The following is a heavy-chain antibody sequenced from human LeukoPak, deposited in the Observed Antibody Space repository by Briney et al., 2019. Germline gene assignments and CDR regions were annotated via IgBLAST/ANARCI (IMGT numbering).Heavy chain of an antibody. V-gene: IGHV1-18*01. CDR3: ARDHDIVVVPAALTDYYYGMDV. J-gene: IGHJ6*02. Sequence: ASVKVSCKTSGFTFTTYGITWVRQAPGQGLEWMGWISAYNGNTNYAQKLQGRVTMTTDTSTSTAYMELSSLRSEDTAVYYCARDHDIVVVPAALTDYYYGMDVWGQGTTVTVSS. D-gene: IGHD2-2*01. CDR1: GFTFTTYG. CDR2: ISAYNGNT.